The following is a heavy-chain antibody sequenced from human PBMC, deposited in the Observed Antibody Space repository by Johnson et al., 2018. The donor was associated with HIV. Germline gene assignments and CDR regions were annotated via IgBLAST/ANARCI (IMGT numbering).Heavy chain of an antibody. Sequence: LVESGGGLIQPGGSLRLSCAASGFTVSSNYMSWVRQAPGKGLEWVSVIYSGGSTYYADSVKGRFTISRDNSKNTLYLQMNSLRAEDTAVYYCARDPSPIVGATYAFDIWGQGTMVTVSS. D-gene: IGHD1-26*01. V-gene: IGHV3-53*01. J-gene: IGHJ3*02. CDR2: IYSGGST. CDR1: GFTVSSNY. CDR3: ARDPSPIVGATYAFDI.